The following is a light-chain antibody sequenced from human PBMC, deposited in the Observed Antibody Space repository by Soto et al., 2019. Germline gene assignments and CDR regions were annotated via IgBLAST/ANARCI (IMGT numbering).Light chain of an antibody. Sequence: DIQMTQSPSNLSASVGDRVIITCRASETIINWLAWFQQKPGRAPKLLIYDASTLESGVPSRFSGSGSGTEFTLTISGLQPDDFATYYCQQYNNYWTFGQGTKVDIK. CDR3: QQYNNYWT. CDR2: DAS. CDR1: ETIINW. J-gene: IGKJ1*01. V-gene: IGKV1-5*01.